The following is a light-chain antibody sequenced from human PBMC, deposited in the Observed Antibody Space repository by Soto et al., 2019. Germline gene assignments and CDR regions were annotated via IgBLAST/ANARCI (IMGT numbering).Light chain of an antibody. Sequence: IQMTQSPPSLSASVEDRVTITCRASQGISSYLAWYQQKPGKAPKLLIYAASTLQSGVPSRFSGSGSGTDFTLTISCLQSEDFATYYCQQYYSYPWTFGQGTKVDIK. CDR1: QGISSY. CDR3: QQYYSYPWT. V-gene: IGKV1-8*01. J-gene: IGKJ1*01. CDR2: AAS.